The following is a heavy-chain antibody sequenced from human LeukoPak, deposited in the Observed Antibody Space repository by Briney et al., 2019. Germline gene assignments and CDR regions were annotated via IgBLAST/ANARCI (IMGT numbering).Heavy chain of an antibody. CDR2: IKSDGSST. D-gene: IGHD5-18*01. J-gene: IGHJ4*02. V-gene: IGHV3-74*01. CDR1: GFTFSSYW. Sequence: GGSLRLSYAASGFTFSSYWRHWVRHTPGKGLVWVSRIKSDGSSTSYADSVKGRFTLSRDNAKNALYLQMNSLRAEDTAVYYCARDGYSFGHDFDYWGQGTLVTVSS. CDR3: ARDGYSFGHDFDY.